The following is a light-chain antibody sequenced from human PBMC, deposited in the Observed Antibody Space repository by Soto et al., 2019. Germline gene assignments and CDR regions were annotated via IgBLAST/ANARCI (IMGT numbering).Light chain of an antibody. V-gene: IGLV1-44*01. CDR1: NSNIGSNT. CDR3: AAWDESLNGWV. Sequence: QSVLTQPPSASGTPGQTVAISCSGSNSNIGSNTVNWYQQFPGTAPKLLIYENKQQPSGVPDRFSGSKSDTSASLAISGLLSDDESDYYCAAWDESLNGWVFGGGTKLTVL. CDR2: ENK. J-gene: IGLJ3*02.